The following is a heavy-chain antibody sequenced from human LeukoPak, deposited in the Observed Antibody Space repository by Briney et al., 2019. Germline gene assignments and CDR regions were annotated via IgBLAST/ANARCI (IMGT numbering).Heavy chain of an antibody. Sequence: SVKVSCKASGGTFSSYAISWVRQAPGQGLEWMGGIIPIFGTANYAQKFQGRVTITADESTSTAYMELSSLRSEDTAVYYCARVLGGYYCSGGSCYFDYWGQGTLVTVSS. J-gene: IGHJ4*02. V-gene: IGHV1-69*13. CDR1: GGTFSSYA. D-gene: IGHD2-15*01. CDR2: IIPIFGTA. CDR3: ARVLGGYYCSGGSCYFDY.